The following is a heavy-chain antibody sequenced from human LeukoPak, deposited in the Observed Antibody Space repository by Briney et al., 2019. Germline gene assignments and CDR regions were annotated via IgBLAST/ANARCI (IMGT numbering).Heavy chain of an antibody. CDR2: MNPSGST. D-gene: IGHD3-22*01. J-gene: IGHJ6*03. CDR3: ARGRQDVTMIVVVMTAVSYYLDV. V-gene: IGHV4-34*01. Sequence: SETLSLTCAVYGGSFSGYYWTWIRQTPEKGLEWIGEMNPSGSTNYNPSLKSRVTISVDTSKNQFSLELSSVTAADTAVHYCARGRQDVTMIVVVMTAVSYYLDVWGKGTTVTVS. CDR1: GGSFSGYY.